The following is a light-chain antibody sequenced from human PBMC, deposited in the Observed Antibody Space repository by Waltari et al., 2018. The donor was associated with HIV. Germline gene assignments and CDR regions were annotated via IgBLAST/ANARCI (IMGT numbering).Light chain of an antibody. Sequence: DIVLTQSPETLSVSLGERAAIHCKSAESVLSSSNNLNYFAWYQQRPGQPPTLLFSESSSRSSGVPARFTARGSRTDFTLTIDDLQADDVAVYFCQQYYSTPTFGRGTQLV. CDR3: QQYYSTPT. CDR2: ESS. V-gene: IGKV4-1*01. J-gene: IGKJ5*01. CDR1: ESVLSSSNNLNY.